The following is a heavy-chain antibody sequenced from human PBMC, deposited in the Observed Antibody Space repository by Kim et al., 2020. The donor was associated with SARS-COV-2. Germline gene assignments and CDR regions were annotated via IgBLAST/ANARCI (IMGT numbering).Heavy chain of an antibody. J-gene: IGHJ3*02. CDR2: IYYSGST. CDR1: GCSIISTNYY. Sequence: SETLSLTCTVSGCSIISTNYYWGWIRQPPGKGLEWIGSIYYSGSTYYNPSLNSRVTISIDPSKNQFSLTLSPVTAADTAVYYCARDGYYYDSSGSQPDAFDIWGQGTMVTVSS. CDR3: ARDGYYYDSSGSQPDAFDI. D-gene: IGHD3-22*01. V-gene: IGHV4-39*07.